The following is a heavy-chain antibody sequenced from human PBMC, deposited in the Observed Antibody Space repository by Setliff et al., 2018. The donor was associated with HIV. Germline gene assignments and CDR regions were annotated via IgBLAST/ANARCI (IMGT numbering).Heavy chain of an antibody. D-gene: IGHD2-15*01. CDR3: ARDGGRAMTASLFGGYYYGMDV. V-gene: IGHV3-48*04. CDR1: GFTFGRYS. Sequence: PGGSPRLSCAAAGFTFGRYSMNVVRQAPGKGLEWVGFINSGSSSLFYGDSVKGRFTISRDNAKNSLYLQMNSLRAEDTAVYYCARDGGRAMTASLFGGYYYGMDVWGQGTTVTVSS. CDR2: INSGSSSL. J-gene: IGHJ6*02.